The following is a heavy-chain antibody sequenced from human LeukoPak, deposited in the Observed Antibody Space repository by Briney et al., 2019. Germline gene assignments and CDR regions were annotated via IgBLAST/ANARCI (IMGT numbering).Heavy chain of an antibody. J-gene: IGHJ4*02. CDR3: ARGGSVATIDY. V-gene: IGHV3-74*01. Sequence: GGSLRLSCAASGFTFSSYWMHWVRQAPGKGLGWVSRINSDGSSTSYADSVKGRFTISRDNAKNTLYLQMNSLRAEDTAVYYCARGGSVATIDYWGQGTLVTVSS. D-gene: IGHD5-12*01. CDR2: INSDGSST. CDR1: GFTFSSYW.